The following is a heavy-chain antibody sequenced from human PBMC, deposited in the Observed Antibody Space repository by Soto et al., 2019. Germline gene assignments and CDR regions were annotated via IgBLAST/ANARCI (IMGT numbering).Heavy chain of an antibody. Sequence: QMQLVQSGPEVKKPGTSVKVSCKASGFTFTSSAMQWVRQARGQRLEWIGWIVVGSGNTNYAQKFQERVTITRDMXTXXAYMELSSLRSEDTAVYYCAADPYYYGSGYWYFDLWGRGTLVTVSS. D-gene: IGHD3-10*01. J-gene: IGHJ2*01. CDR3: AADPYYYGSGYWYFDL. V-gene: IGHV1-58*02. CDR1: GFTFTSSA. CDR2: IVVGSGNT.